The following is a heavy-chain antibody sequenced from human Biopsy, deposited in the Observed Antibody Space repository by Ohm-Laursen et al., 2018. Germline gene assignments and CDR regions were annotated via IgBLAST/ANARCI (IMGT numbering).Heavy chain of an antibody. CDR2: ISYNERT. D-gene: IGHD3-9*01. V-gene: IGHV4-31*03. Sequence: LSLTCSVSGASVKTSGYFWAWIRQRPGKGLEWIGYISYNERTHYNPSLPSRLAISFDTSNNRISLQLRSVSVADTAVYYCVREPKTGTAEAWYFDLWGRGSPVTVPS. CDR3: VREPKTGTAEAWYFDL. CDR1: GASVKTSGYF. J-gene: IGHJ2*01.